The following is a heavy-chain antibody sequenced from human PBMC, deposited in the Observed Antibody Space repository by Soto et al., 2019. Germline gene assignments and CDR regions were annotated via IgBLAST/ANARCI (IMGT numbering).Heavy chain of an antibody. V-gene: IGHV4-59*08. J-gene: IGHJ4*02. CDR3: ARHVGCSAGACYLFDS. CDR2: MHYTGFS. Sequence: IRKSPDKRLEWIAYMHYTGFSHYNHSLKSRLTMSVETSKNQISLSLTSVTAADTAVYYCARHVGCSAGACYLFDSWGQGTLVTVSS. D-gene: IGHD2-15*01.